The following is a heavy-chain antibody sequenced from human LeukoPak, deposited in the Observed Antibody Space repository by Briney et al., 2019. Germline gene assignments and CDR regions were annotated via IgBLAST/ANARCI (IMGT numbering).Heavy chain of an antibody. V-gene: IGHV3-21*01. CDR3: ARNYFRSGSPDYYYYGVDV. D-gene: IGHD3-10*01. CDR1: GFTFSSYS. J-gene: IGHJ6*02. CDR2: ITSSSSYI. Sequence: GGSLRLSCAASGFTFSSYSMNWVRQGPGKGLEWVSSITSSSSYIYYADSVKGRFTISRDNAKNSLYLQMNSLRAEDTAVYYCARNYFRSGSPDYYYYGVDVWGQGTTVTVSS.